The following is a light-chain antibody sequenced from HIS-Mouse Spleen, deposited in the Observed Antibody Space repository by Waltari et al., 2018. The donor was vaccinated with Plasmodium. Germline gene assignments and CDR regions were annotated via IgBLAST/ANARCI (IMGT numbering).Light chain of an antibody. Sequence: SYVLTQPPSVSVAPGQTARITCGGNNIGSKSVHWYQQKPGQAPGLVVYDDGDRPSGIPERFSGSNSGNTATLTISRVEAGDEADYYCQVWDSSSDHVVFGGGTKLTVL. V-gene: IGLV3-21*02. CDR1: NIGSKS. J-gene: IGLJ2*01. CDR2: DDG. CDR3: QVWDSSSDHVV.